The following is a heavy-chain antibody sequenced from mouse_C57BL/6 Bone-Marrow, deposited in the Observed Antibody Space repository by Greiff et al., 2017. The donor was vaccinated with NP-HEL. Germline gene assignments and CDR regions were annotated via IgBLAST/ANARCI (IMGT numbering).Heavy chain of an antibody. CDR3: ANPAY. Sequence: EVQLQESGGDLVKPGGSLKLSCAASGFTFSSYGMSWVRQTPDKRLEWVATISSGGSYTYYPDSVKGRFTISRDNAKNTLYLQMSSLKSEDTAMYYCANPAYWGQGTLVTVSA. CDR2: ISSGGSYT. J-gene: IGHJ3*01. CDR1: GFTFSSYG. V-gene: IGHV5-6*01.